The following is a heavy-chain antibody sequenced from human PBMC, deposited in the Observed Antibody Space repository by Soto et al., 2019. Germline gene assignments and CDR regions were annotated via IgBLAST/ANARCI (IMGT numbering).Heavy chain of an antibody. CDR1: GGTFSSYA. J-gene: IGHJ6*02. Sequence: GASVKVSCKXSGGTFSSYAISWVRQAPGQGLEWMGGIIPIFGTANYAQKFQGRVTITADKSTSTAYMELSSLRSEDTAVYYCGKGNRYYYGMDVWGQGTTVTVSS. CDR2: IIPIFGTA. CDR3: GKGNRYYYGMDV. V-gene: IGHV1-69*06.